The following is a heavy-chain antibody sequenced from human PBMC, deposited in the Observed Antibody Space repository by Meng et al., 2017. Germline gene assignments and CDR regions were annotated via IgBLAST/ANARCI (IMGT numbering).Heavy chain of an antibody. CDR2: IIPIFGTA. D-gene: IGHD6-19*01. J-gene: IGHJ5*02. CDR3: ARGESYIAVAGPNGFDP. V-gene: IGHV1-69*01. CDR1: GGTFSSYA. Sequence: QVQRVQSGAEVKKPGSSVKVSCKASGGTFSSYAISWVRQAPGQGLEWMGGIIPIFGTANYAQKFQGRVTITADESTSTAYMELSSLRSEDTAVYYCARGESYIAVAGPNGFDPWGQGTLVTVSS.